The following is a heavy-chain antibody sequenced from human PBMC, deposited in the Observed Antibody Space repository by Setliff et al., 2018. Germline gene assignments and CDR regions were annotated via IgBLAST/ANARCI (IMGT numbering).Heavy chain of an antibody. CDR1: GYSISSDYY. Sequence: SETLSLTCAVSGYSISSDYYWAWIRQPPGRGLELIGSIFYGGSTYYNPSLKSRVTISVDTSKNQFSLKLSSVTAADTAVYYCARDPLTTNRRRAFDIWGQGTMVTVSS. CDR3: ARDPLTTNRRRAFDI. CDR2: IFYGGST. V-gene: IGHV4-38-2*02. D-gene: IGHD4-17*01. J-gene: IGHJ3*02.